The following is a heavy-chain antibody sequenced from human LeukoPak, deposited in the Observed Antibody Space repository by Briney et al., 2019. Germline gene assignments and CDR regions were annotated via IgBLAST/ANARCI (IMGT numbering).Heavy chain of an antibody. CDR3: ARFGSYYNNYFDY. Sequence: GGSLRLSCAASGFTFSDYYMSWIRQAPGKGLEWVSYISSSSSYTNYADSVKGRFTISRDNAKNSLYPQMNSLRAEDTAVYYCARFGSYYNNYFDYWGQGTLVTVSS. CDR2: ISSSSSYT. CDR1: GFTFSDYY. J-gene: IGHJ4*02. V-gene: IGHV3-11*03. D-gene: IGHD3-10*01.